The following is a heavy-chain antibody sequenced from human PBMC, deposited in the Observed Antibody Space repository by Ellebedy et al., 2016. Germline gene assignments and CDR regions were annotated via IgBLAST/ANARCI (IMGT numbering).Heavy chain of an antibody. CDR1: GFTFGDYA. CDR2: IRSKGYGGTT. CDR3: TRGGYDFWSDYPYYHYGMDV. J-gene: IGHJ6*02. Sequence: GESLKISXTASGFTFGDYAMSWFRQAPGKGLEWVGFIRSKGYGGTTEYAASVKGRFTISRDDSKSIAYLQMNSLKTEDTAVYYCTRGGYDFWSDYPYYHYGMDVWGQGTTVTVSS. D-gene: IGHD3-3*01. V-gene: IGHV3-49*03.